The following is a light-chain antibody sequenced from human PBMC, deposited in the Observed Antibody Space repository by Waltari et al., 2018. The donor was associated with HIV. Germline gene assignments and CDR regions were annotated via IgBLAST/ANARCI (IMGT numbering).Light chain of an antibody. V-gene: IGKV1-5*03. CDR1: QSISTW. J-gene: IGKJ1*01. CDR3: QQYNAFPWT. CDR2: MAS. Sequence: DIQMTQSSSSLSASLGDTVTITCRASQSISTWLAWYQQKPGEAPQLLVYMASTLEGGVPSRFSGSGSGTEFTLTISSQQPDDFATYYCQQYNAFPWTFGQGTKVEIK.